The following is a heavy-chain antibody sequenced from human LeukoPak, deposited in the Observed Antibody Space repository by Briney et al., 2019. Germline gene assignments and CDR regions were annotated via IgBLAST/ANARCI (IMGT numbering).Heavy chain of an antibody. D-gene: IGHD6-6*01. CDR2: IFYSGST. V-gene: IGHV4-39*07. CDR3: AKAAQVAGRPNLGGHFDY. CDR1: GGSISTSNYY. Sequence: SETLSLTCTVSGGSISTSNYYWGWIRQPPGKGLEWIGNIFYSGSTYYSPSLRSRVTISLDTSRNQFSLKLNSVTAADTAVYYCAKAAQVAGRPNLGGHFDYWGQGTLVTVSS. J-gene: IGHJ4*02.